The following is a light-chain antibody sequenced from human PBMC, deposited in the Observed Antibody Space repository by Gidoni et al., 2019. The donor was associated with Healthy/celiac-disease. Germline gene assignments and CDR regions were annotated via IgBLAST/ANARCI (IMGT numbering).Light chain of an antibody. J-gene: IGKJ4*01. CDR3: MQALRALT. CDR1: QSLLHSNGYNY. Sequence: DIVMTQSPLSLPVTPGEPASISCRSSQSLLHSNGYNYLDWYLQKPGQSPQLLIYLGSNRASGVPDRFSGSGSGTDFTLKISRVEAEDVGVYYCMQALRALTFXGXTKVEIK. CDR2: LGS. V-gene: IGKV2-28*01.